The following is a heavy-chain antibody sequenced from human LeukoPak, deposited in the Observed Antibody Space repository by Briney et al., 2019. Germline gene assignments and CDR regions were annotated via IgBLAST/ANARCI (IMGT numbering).Heavy chain of an antibody. J-gene: IGHJ4*02. CDR2: VYYGGST. D-gene: IGHD3-22*01. CDR1: GGSISTSNYL. V-gene: IGHV4-39*01. Sequence: SETLSLTCSVSGGSISTSNYLWAWIRQPPGKGREWIGSVYYGGSTHYNPALQSRVTISIDTSKNQFSLNLNSVTAADTAVYYCARHDRYFYDGSGHITLSFFDYWGQGTLVTVSS. CDR3: ARHDRYFYDGSGHITLSFFDY.